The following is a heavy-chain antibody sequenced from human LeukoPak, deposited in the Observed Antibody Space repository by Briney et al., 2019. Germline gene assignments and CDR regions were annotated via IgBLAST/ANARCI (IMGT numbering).Heavy chain of an antibody. D-gene: IGHD3-10*01. J-gene: IGHJ4*02. CDR1: GGSISSGGYS. V-gene: IGHV4-30-2*01. Sequence: SQTLSLTCAVSGGSISSGGYSWSWIRQPPGKGLEWIGYIYHSGSTYYNPSLKSRVTISVDRSKNQFSLKLSSVTAADTAVYYCARAMVGGGGPFDYWGQGTLVTVSS. CDR2: IYHSGST. CDR3: ARAMVGGGGPFDY.